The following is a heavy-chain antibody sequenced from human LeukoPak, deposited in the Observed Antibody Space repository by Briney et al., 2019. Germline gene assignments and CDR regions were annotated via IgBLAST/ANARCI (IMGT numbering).Heavy chain of an antibody. Sequence: SETLSLTCTVSGGSISSYYWSWIRQPPGKGLEWIGYIYYSGSTNYNPSLKSRVTISVDTSKNQFSLKLSSVTAADTAVYYCARGGYCSSTSCPDLDYWGQGTLVTVSS. J-gene: IGHJ4*02. D-gene: IGHD2-2*01. CDR2: IYYSGST. CDR1: GGSISSYY. V-gene: IGHV4-59*01. CDR3: ARGGYCSSTSCPDLDY.